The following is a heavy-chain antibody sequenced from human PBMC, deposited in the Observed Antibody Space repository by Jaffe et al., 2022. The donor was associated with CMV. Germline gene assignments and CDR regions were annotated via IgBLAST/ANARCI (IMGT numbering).Heavy chain of an antibody. J-gene: IGHJ4*02. Sequence: EVQLVQSGAEVKKPGESLKISCKGSGYSFTSYWIGWVRQMPGKGLEWMGIIYPGDSDTRYSPSFQGQVTISADKSISTAYLQWSSLKASDTAMYYCARPYYYDSSGYYYFDYWGQGTLVTVSS. D-gene: IGHD3-22*01. CDR3: ARPYYYDSSGYYYFDY. CDR1: GYSFTSYW. V-gene: IGHV5-51*01. CDR2: IYPGDSDT.